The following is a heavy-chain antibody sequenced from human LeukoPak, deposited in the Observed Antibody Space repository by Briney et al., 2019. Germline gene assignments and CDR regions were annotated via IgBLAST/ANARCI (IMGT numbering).Heavy chain of an antibody. CDR3: ARRGLSGYDLYYFDF. D-gene: IGHD5-12*01. J-gene: IGHJ4*02. Sequence: SVKVSCKASGGTFNNYTITWVRQAPGQGLEWMGGIIPIFGTANYAQKFQGRVTITADESTSTAYMELRSLRSDDTAVYYCARRGLSGYDLYYFDFWGQGTLVTVSS. CDR2: IIPIFGTA. CDR1: GGTFNNYT. V-gene: IGHV1-69*13.